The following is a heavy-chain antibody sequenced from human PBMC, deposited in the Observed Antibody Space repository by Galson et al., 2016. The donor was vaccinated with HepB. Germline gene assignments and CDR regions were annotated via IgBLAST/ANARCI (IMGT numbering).Heavy chain of an antibody. D-gene: IGHD3-10*01. V-gene: IGHV4-59*01. CDR2: IYYSGST. CDR1: GGSISSYY. J-gene: IGHJ4*02. Sequence: ETLSLTCTVSGGSISSYYWSWLRQPPGKGLEWMGNIYYSGSTNYNPSLKSRVTISVDTSKNQFPLKLSSVTAADTAMYYCARSPSMIRGVILDSWGQGTLVTVSS. CDR3: ARSPSMIRGVILDS.